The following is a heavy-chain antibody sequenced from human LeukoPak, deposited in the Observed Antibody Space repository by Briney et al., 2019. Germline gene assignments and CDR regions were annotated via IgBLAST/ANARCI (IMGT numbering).Heavy chain of an antibody. J-gene: IGHJ4*02. CDR1: GFTFSRYG. Sequence: GGSLRLSCAASGFTFSRYGMHWVRQAPGKGLEWVAVISYDGSNKYYADSVKGRFTISRDNSKNTLYLQMNSLRAEDTAVYYCARQVGATEDYWGQGTLVTVSS. CDR2: ISYDGSNK. D-gene: IGHD1-26*01. V-gene: IGHV3-30*03. CDR3: ARQVGATEDY.